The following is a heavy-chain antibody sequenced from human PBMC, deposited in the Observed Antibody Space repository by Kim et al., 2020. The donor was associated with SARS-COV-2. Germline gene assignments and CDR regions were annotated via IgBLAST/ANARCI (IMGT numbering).Heavy chain of an antibody. CDR3: ARGVLRQWHLALYYYYYGMDV. CDR1: GGSFSGYY. CDR2: INHSGST. V-gene: IGHV4-34*01. Sequence: SETLSLTCAVYGGSFSGYYWSWIRQPPGKGLEWIGEINHSGSTNYNPSLKSRVTISVDTSKNQFSLKLSSVTAADTAVYYCARGVLRQWHLALYYYYYGMDVWGQGTTVTVSS. J-gene: IGHJ6*02. D-gene: IGHD6-19*01.